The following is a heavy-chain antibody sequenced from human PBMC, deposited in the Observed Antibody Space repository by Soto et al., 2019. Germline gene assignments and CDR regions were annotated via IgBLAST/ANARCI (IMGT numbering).Heavy chain of an antibody. CDR2: IIPIFGTA. V-gene: IGHV1-69*13. J-gene: IGHJ6*02. Sequence: ASVKVSCKASGGTFSRYAISWVRQAPGHGLEWMGGIIPIFGTANYAQKFQGRVTITADESTSTAYMELSSLRSEDTAVYYCARDQVAAAGKLRETDYYYYYGMDVWGQGTTVTVSS. D-gene: IGHD6-13*01. CDR1: GGTFSRYA. CDR3: ARDQVAAAGKLRETDYYYYYGMDV.